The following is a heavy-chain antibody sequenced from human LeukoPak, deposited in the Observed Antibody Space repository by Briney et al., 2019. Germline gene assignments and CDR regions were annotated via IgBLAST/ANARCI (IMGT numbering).Heavy chain of an antibody. CDR1: GFTFSSYS. V-gene: IGHV3-48*01. CDR3: ANSGLNRFEY. CDR2: ISSLSGTI. Sequence: PGGSLRLSCAASGFTFSSYSMNWVRQAPGEGLEWVSYISSLSGTIYYADSVKGRFTISRDNAKNSLYLQVNSLRADDTAVYYCANSGLNRFEYWGQGALVTVSS. D-gene: IGHD2-15*01. J-gene: IGHJ4*02.